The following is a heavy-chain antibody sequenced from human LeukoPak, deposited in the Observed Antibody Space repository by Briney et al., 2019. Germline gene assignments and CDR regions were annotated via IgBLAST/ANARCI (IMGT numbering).Heavy chain of an antibody. CDR1: GFTFSSYS. J-gene: IGHJ6*02. CDR3: ARDWTGYSSGWYRRNYYGMDV. CDR2: ISSSSSYI. V-gene: IGHV3-21*01. Sequence: GGSLRLSCAASGFTFSSYSMNWVRQAPGKGLEWVSSISSSSSYIYYADSVKGRFTISKDNAKNSLYLQMNSLRAEDTAVYYCARDWTGYSSGWYRRNYYGMDVWGQGTTVTVSS. D-gene: IGHD6-19*01.